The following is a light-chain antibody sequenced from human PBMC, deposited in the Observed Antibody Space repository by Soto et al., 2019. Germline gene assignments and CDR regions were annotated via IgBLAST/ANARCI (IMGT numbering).Light chain of an antibody. J-gene: IGKJ1*01. V-gene: IGKV3-20*01. CDR3: QQYGSSGT. CDR1: QSVSSD. Sequence: EIVMTPSPATLSVSPGERATLSCRASQSVSSDLAWYHQKPGQAPRLLIYGASNRATGIPDRFSGSGSGTDFTLTISRLEPEDFAVYYCQQYGSSGTFGQGTKVDIK. CDR2: GAS.